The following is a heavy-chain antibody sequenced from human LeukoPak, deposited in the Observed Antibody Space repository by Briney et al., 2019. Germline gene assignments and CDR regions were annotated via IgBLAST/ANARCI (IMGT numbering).Heavy chain of an antibody. J-gene: IGHJ6*03. D-gene: IGHD5-24*01. CDR1: GFTFSDFY. V-gene: IGHV3-11*01. CDR2: ISGAGCTI. Sequence: GGSLRLSCVASGFTFSDFYMSWIRQASGKGLEWVSYISGAGCTIQYAETVKGRFTISRDNAKNSLFLQMNSLRAEDTAVYYCARDMAENYYYYMDVWGKGITVTVSS. CDR3: ARDMAENYYYYMDV.